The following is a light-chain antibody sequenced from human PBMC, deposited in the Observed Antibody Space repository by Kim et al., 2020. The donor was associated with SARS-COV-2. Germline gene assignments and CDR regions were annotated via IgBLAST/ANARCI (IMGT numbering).Light chain of an antibody. J-gene: IGKJ4*01. V-gene: IGKV3-15*01. CDR3: QQYNDWPLLS. CDR2: DIS. CDR1: QSIRSS. Sequence: EIVMTQSPATLSVSPGERVTLSCRASQSIRSSLAWYQQIPGQAPRLLIYDISTRATGIPARFSGSGSGTDFTLTISSLQSDDFGVYYCQQYNDWPLLSFGGGTKVDI.